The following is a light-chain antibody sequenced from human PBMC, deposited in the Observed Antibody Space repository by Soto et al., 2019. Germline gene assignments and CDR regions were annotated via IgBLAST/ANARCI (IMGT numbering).Light chain of an antibody. CDR2: GAS. V-gene: IGKV3-15*01. J-gene: IGKJ2*01. Sequence: EIVMTQSPATLSVSPGERATLSCRASQSISSSNFAWYRQKPGQAPRLLIYGASSRATGIPARFSGSGSGTEFTLAISSLQSDDFAVYYCQQYNNWPPYTFGQGTKLEIK. CDR3: QQYNNWPPYT. CDR1: QSISSSN.